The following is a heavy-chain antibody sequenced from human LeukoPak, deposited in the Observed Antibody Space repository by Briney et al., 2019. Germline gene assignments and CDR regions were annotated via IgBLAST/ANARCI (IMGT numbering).Heavy chain of an antibody. Sequence: PSETLSLTCSVSGGSISSGHYYWSWIRQPPGKGLEWIGYIYYSGSTYYNPSLKSRVSISVDTSKNQFSLKLYSVTAADTAVYYCASGGYSDGYGMQGGWFDPWGQGTLVTVSS. CDR1: GGSISSGHYY. CDR2: IYYSGST. J-gene: IGHJ5*02. D-gene: IGHD5-18*01. CDR3: ASGGYSDGYGMQGGWFDP. V-gene: IGHV4-30-4*02.